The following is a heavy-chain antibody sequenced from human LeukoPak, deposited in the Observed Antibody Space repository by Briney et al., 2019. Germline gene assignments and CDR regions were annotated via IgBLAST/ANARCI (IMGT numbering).Heavy chain of an antibody. J-gene: IGHJ1*01. CDR2: ISGDGGST. CDR3: AKVGRSDIVLMVYEH. V-gene: IGHV3-43*02. Sequence: GGSLRLSCAASGFTFDDYAMHWVRQATGKGLEWVSLISGDGGSTYYADSVKGGLTIYRDKRKKCLYLQKNSLRTEDTALYYCAKVGRSDIVLMVYEHWGQGTLVTVSS. D-gene: IGHD2-8*01. CDR1: GFTFDDYA.